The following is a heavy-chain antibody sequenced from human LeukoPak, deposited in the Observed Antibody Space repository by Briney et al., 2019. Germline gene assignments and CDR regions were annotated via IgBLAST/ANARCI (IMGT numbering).Heavy chain of an antibody. Sequence: GGSLRLSCAASGFTFSSYAMSWVRQAPGKGLELVSAISGSGGSTYYADSVKGRFTISRDNSKNTLYLQMNSLKTEDTAVYYCTTRGGSFSIFDYWGQGTLVTVSS. CDR2: ISGSGGST. CDR3: TTRGGSFSIFDY. V-gene: IGHV3-23*01. J-gene: IGHJ4*02. CDR1: GFTFSSYA. D-gene: IGHD1-26*01.